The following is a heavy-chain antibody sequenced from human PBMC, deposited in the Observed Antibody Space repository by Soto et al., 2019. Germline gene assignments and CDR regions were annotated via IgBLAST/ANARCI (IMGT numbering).Heavy chain of an antibody. Sequence: SETLSPTCTVSGGSISSSSYYWGWIRQPPGKGLEWIGSIYYSGSTYYNPSLKSRVTISVDTSKNQFSLKLSSVTAADTAVYYCARRITIFGVVIIGWFDPWGQGTLVTVSS. CDR3: ARRITIFGVVIIGWFDP. D-gene: IGHD3-3*01. J-gene: IGHJ5*02. CDR1: GGSISSSSYY. CDR2: IYYSGST. V-gene: IGHV4-39*01.